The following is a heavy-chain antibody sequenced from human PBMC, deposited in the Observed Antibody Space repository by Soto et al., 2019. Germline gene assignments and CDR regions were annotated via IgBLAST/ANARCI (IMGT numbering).Heavy chain of an antibody. J-gene: IGHJ6*02. CDR2: IGTGGDT. V-gene: IGHV3-13*01. CDR3: ANPTGDSSGWSPYSYYGMDV. Sequence: PGGSLRLSCAASGCTFSSYDMHWVRQATGKGLEWVSAIGTGGDTYYAGSVKGRFTISRDNAKNTLYLQMNSLRAEDTAVYYCANPTGDSSGWSPYSYYGMDVWGQGTTVTVSS. D-gene: IGHD6-19*01. CDR1: GCTFSSYD.